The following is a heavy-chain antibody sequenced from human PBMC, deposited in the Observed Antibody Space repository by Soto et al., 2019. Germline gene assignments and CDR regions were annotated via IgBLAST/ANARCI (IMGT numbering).Heavy chain of an antibody. Sequence: GGSLRLYCAASGFTFSSYAMSWVRQAPGKGLEWVSAISGSGGSTYYADSVKGRFTISRDNSKNTLYLQMNSLRAEDTAVYYCAKARYYDSSGYYPDYFDYWGQGTLVTVSS. CDR2: ISGSGGST. CDR1: GFTFSSYA. J-gene: IGHJ4*02. CDR3: AKARYYDSSGYYPDYFDY. D-gene: IGHD3-22*01. V-gene: IGHV3-23*01.